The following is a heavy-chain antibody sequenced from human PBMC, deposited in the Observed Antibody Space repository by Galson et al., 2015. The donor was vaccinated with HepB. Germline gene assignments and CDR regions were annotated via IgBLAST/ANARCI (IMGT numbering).Heavy chain of an antibody. CDR3: ARPGLEATVTTGYYYYYGMDV. CDR1: GGTFSSYA. Sequence: SVKVSCKASGGTFSSYAISWVRQAPGQGLEWMGGIIPIFGTANYAQKFQGRVTITADESTSTAYMELSSLRSEDTAVYYCARPGLEATVTTGYYYYYGMDVWGQGTTVTVSS. J-gene: IGHJ6*02. CDR2: IIPIFGTA. D-gene: IGHD4-11*01. V-gene: IGHV1-69*13.